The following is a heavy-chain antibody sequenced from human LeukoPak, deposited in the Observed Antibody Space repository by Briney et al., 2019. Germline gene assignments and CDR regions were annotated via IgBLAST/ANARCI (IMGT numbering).Heavy chain of an antibody. V-gene: IGHV4-59*12. D-gene: IGHD3-3*01. CDR1: GGSINSVY. Sequence: SETLSLTCTVSGGSINSVYWSWIRQPPGKGLEWIAYIYYSGTTSYNPSLKSRVTISVDTSKNQFSLNVTSVIAADTAVYYCARGPTIRFLEWLGYYYMDVWGKGTTVTVSS. J-gene: IGHJ6*03. CDR3: ARGPTIRFLEWLGYYYMDV. CDR2: IYYSGTT.